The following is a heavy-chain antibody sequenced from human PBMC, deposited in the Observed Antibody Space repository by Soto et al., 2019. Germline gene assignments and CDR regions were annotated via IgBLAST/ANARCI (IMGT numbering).Heavy chain of an antibody. Sequence: QVQLVESGGGVVQPGRSLRLSCAASGFTFSSYGMHWVRQAPGKGLEWVAVISYDGSNKYYADSVKGRFTISRDNSKNTLSLQMNSLRAEDTAVYYCATIVATREGADYWGQGTLVTVSS. CDR1: GFTFSSYG. CDR2: ISYDGSNK. D-gene: IGHD5-12*01. J-gene: IGHJ4*02. V-gene: IGHV3-30*03. CDR3: ATIVATREGADY.